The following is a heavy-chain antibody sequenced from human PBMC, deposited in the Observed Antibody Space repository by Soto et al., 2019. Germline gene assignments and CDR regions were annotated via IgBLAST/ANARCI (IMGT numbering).Heavy chain of an antibody. CDR1: GYTFTGYY. CDR3: ARSSTIFGVVIIEPFDY. Sequence: ASVKVSCKASGYTFTGYYMHWVRQAPGQGLEWMGWINPNSGGTNDAQKVKGRVTMTRDTSISTAYMELSRPRSDDTDVYSCARSSTIFGVVIIEPFDYWGQGTLVTVSS. D-gene: IGHD3-3*01. V-gene: IGHV1-2*02. CDR2: INPNSGGT. J-gene: IGHJ4*02.